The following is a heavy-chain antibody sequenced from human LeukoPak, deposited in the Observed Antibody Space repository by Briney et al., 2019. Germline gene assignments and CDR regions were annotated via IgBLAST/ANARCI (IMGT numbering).Heavy chain of an antibody. CDR2: ISSSSSTI. D-gene: IGHD6-13*01. V-gene: IGHV3-48*04. CDR3: ARGSSSWSVAEYFQH. Sequence: PGGSLRLSCAASGFTFSSYSMNWVRQAPGKGLEWVSYISSSSSTIYYADSVKGRFTISRDNAKNSLYLQMNSLRAEDTAVYYCARGSSSWSVAEYFQHWGQGTLVTVSS. CDR1: GFTFSSYS. J-gene: IGHJ1*01.